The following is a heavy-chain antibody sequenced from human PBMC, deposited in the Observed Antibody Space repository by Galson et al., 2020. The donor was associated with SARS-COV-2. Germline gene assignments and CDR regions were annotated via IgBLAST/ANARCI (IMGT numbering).Heavy chain of an antibody. CDR2: ISAYNGNT. D-gene: IGHD3-22*01. V-gene: IGHV1-18*01. Sequence: ASVKVSCKASGYTFTSYGISWVRQAPGQGLEWMGWISAYNGNTNYAQKLQGRVTMTTDTSTSTAYMELRSLRSDDTAVYYCARPSWETYDSSGWYYYYYGMDVWGQGTTVTVSS. J-gene: IGHJ6*02. CDR1: GYTFTSYG. CDR3: ARPSWETYDSSGWYYYYYGMDV.